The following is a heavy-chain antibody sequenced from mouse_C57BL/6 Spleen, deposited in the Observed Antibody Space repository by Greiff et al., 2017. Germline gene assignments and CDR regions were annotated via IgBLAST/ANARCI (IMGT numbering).Heavy chain of an antibody. D-gene: IGHD2-3*01. CDR3: ARCGVDGYYDYAMDD. J-gene: IGHJ4*01. Sequence: VQLKESGPELVKPGASVKISCKASGYSFTGYYMHWVKQSHGNILDWIGYIYPYNGVSSYNQKFKGKATLTVDKSSSTAYMELRSLTSEDSAVYYSARCGVDGYYDYAMDDWGQGTSDTVSS. CDR2: IYPYNGVS. CDR1: GYSFTGYY. V-gene: IGHV1-31*01.